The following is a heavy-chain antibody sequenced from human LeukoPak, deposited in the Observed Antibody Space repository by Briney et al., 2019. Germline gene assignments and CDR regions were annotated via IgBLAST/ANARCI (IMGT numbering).Heavy chain of an antibody. V-gene: IGHV3-23*01. D-gene: IGHD3-10*01. CDR2: ISGSGGST. CDR3: AKGRITMVRGARAGDDY. J-gene: IGHJ4*02. CDR1: GFTFSSYA. Sequence: GGSLRLSCAASGFTFSSYAMSWVRQAPGKGLEWVSAISGSGGSTYYAVSVKGRFTISRDNSKNTLYLQTNSLRAEDTAVYYCAKGRITMVRGARAGDDYWGQGTPVTVSS.